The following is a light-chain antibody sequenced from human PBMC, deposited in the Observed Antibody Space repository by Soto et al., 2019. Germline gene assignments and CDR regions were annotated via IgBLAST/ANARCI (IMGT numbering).Light chain of an antibody. CDR3: CSYAGSSTYV. V-gene: IGLV2-23*01. Sequence: QSVLTQAASVSGSPGQSITISCTGTSSDVGSYNLVSWYQQHPGKAPKLMIHEGSKRPSGVSNRFSGSKSGNTASLTISGLQAEDEADYYCCSYAGSSTYVFGTGTRSPS. CDR2: EGS. CDR1: SSDVGSYNL. J-gene: IGLJ1*01.